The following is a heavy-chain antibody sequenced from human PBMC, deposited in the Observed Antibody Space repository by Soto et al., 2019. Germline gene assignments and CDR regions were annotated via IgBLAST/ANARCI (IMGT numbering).Heavy chain of an antibody. V-gene: IGHV3-23*01. CDR1: GFTFISYG. CDR2: ISRCAGNT. CDR3: TRSRPYSGFDY. J-gene: IGHJ4*02. Sequence: EVSLLESGGGFKQPGESLRLSCATSGFTFISYGISWVRQAPGKGLEWVAGISRCAGNTYVADSVKGRFTISRDTSRDTVFLQINSLTDDDTAIYYCTRSRPYSGFDYWGQGSLVTVSS. D-gene: IGHD2-15*01.